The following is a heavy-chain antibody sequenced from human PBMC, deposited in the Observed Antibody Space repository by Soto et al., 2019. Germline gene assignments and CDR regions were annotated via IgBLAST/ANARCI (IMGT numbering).Heavy chain of an antibody. J-gene: IGHJ6*01. D-gene: IGHD3-3*01. CDR3: ASVNLRFSNG. CDR1: GSTFKSSE. CDR2: ISKSSSVI. Sequence: GGSLRLSCAASGSTFKSSEMPWVRQAQGKQLEWVSYISKSSSVIYYADSVKGRFTISRDNARNLLYLQMISLRAEDTAAYFYASVNLRFSNG. V-gene: IGHV3-48*03.